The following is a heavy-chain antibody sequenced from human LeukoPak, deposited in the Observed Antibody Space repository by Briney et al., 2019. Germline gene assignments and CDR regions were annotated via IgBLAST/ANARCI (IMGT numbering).Heavy chain of an antibody. J-gene: IGHJ4*02. V-gene: IGHV4-39*01. CDR2: MSYSGST. CDR1: GGSISSSNHY. D-gene: IGHD3-9*01. Sequence: PSGTLSHTCTVSGGSISSSNHYWGWIRQPPGKGLEWIGSMSYSGSTFYNPSLKSRVTISVDTSKNQFSLRLSSVTAADTAVYYCARTLRYFDWLPAGETDYWGQGTLVTVSS. CDR3: ARTLRYFDWLPAGETDY.